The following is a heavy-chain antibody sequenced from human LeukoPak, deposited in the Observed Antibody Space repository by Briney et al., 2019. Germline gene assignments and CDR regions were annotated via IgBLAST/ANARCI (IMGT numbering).Heavy chain of an antibody. CDR1: GYNFTSHW. CDR2: IYPDDSDA. Sequence: GESLKISCKGSGYNFTSHWIGWVRQMSGKGLEWMGIIYPDDSDARYSPSFQGQVTISADKSISTAYLQWSSLKASDTAMYYCARHTQEAFDHWGQGTLVTVSS. CDR3: ARHTQEAFDH. J-gene: IGHJ4*02. V-gene: IGHV5-51*01.